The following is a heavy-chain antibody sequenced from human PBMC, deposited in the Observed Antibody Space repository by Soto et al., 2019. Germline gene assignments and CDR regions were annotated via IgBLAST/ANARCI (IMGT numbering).Heavy chain of an antibody. CDR3: ARGDCSAAGCYIHYYYGMDV. V-gene: IGHV3-23*01. CDR2: IDRSGGTS. Sequence: LRLSCAAAGFTFRNYAMSWVRQAPGKGLEWVSAIDRSGGTSYYADSVKGRFTISRDNAKNTLYLQMNSLRADDTAVYYCARGDCSAAGCYIHYYYGMDVWGQGTTVTVSS. J-gene: IGHJ6*02. D-gene: IGHD2-2*02. CDR1: GFTFRNYA.